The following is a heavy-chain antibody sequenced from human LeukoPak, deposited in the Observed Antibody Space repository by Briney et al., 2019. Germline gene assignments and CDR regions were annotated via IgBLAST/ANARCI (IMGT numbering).Heavy chain of an antibody. V-gene: IGHV4-39*01. Sequence: SETLSLTCSVSGAIIKREGFNWDWIRQPPGKGLEWIGSIYYSGNTYYNRSLKSRVTISVDTSKNQFSLKLSSVTATDTATYYCARSHSAAGAISNWFDPWGRGTLVTVSS. CDR2: IYYSGNT. CDR1: GAIIKREGFN. D-gene: IGHD2-2*01. J-gene: IGHJ5*02. CDR3: ARSHSAAGAISNWFDP.